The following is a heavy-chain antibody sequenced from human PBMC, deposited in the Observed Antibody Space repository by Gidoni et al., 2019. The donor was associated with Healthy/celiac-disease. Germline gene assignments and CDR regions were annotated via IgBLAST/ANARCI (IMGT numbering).Heavy chain of an antibody. CDR3: AKDGERWLQLEDY. J-gene: IGHJ4*02. V-gene: IGHV3-30*18. CDR1: GFTFSSYG. D-gene: IGHD5-12*01. Sequence: QVQLVESGGGVVQPGRSLRLSCAASGFTFSSYGMHWVRQAPGKGLEWVAVISYDGSNKYYADSVKGRFTISRDNSKNTLYLQMNSLRAEDTAVYYCAKDGERWLQLEDYWGQGTLVTVSS. CDR2: ISYDGSNK.